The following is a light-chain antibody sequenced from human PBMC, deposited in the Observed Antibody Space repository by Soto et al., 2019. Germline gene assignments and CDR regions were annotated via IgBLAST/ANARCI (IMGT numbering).Light chain of an antibody. Sequence: EIVLTQSPGTLSLSPGERATLSCRASQSISSTYLGWYQQKPGQAPRLLIYGASSRATGIPDRFRGSGSGTDFTLTISRLESEDFAVYYCQHYYRSCLFGGGTKVEIK. J-gene: IGKJ4*01. V-gene: IGKV3-20*01. CDR1: QSISSTY. CDR3: QHYYRSCL. CDR2: GAS.